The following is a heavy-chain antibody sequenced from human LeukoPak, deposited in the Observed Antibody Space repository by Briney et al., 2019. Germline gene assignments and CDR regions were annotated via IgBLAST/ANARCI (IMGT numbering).Heavy chain of an antibody. J-gene: IGHJ4*02. CDR3: AKDKGPYWGEGYYFDY. CDR1: GFTFDDYA. Sequence: GGSLRLSCAASGFTFDDYAMPWVRQAPGKGLEWVSGISWNSGSIGYADSVKGRFTISRDNAKNSLYLQMNSLRAEDTALYYCAKDKGPYWGEGYYFDYWGQGTLVTVSS. V-gene: IGHV3-9*01. D-gene: IGHD3-16*01. CDR2: ISWNSGSI.